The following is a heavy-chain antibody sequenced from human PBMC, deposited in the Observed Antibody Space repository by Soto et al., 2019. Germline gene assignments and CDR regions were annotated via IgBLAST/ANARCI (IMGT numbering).Heavy chain of an antibody. CDR1: GGSISSSNW. D-gene: IGHD4-17*01. V-gene: IGHV4-4*02. J-gene: IGHJ4*02. Sequence: QVQLQESGPGLMKPSGTLSLTCAVSGGSISSSNWWSWVRQPPGKGLEWIGEIYHTGSTNYNPSLNGRVTISVDKSKNQFSLKLSSVTAADTAVYYCAIRTTVTTRLGYWGQGTLVTVSS. CDR2: IYHTGST. CDR3: AIRTTVTTRLGY.